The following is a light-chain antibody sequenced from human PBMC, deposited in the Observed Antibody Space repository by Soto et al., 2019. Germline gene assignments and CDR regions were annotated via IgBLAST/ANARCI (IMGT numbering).Light chain of an antibody. CDR1: SSNIGNNY. CDR3: GTWDSSLSHDV. Sequence: QSVLTQPPSVSAAPGQKVTISCSGSSSNIGNNYVSWYQQLPGTAPKLLIYENNKRPSGIPDRFSGSKSGTSATLGITGLQTGDEADYYCGTWDSSLSHDVFGTGTKLTVL. J-gene: IGLJ1*01. V-gene: IGLV1-51*02. CDR2: ENN.